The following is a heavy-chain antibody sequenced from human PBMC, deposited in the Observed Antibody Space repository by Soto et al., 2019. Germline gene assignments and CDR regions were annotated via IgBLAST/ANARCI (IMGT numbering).Heavy chain of an antibody. Sequence: PSQTRSLTFAISGDSVSSNSAAWKLIRQSPSRGLEWLGRTYYRSKWYNDYAVSVKSRITINPDTSKNQFSLQLNSVTPEDTAVYYCARGLRFTYYYGSGERRPGGYYYGMDVWGQGTTVTVSS. CDR2: TYYRSKWYN. CDR1: GDSVSSNSAA. D-gene: IGHD3-10*01. V-gene: IGHV6-1*01. CDR3: ARGLRFTYYYGSGERRPGGYYYGMDV. J-gene: IGHJ6*02.